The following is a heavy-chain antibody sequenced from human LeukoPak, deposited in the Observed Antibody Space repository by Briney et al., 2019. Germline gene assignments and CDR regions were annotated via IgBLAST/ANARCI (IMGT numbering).Heavy chain of an antibody. CDR2: IKQDGSEK. CDR1: GFTFSNFW. Sequence: GGSPRLSCAASGFTFSNFWMSWVRQAPGKGLEWVANIKQDGSEKYYVDSVKGRFTISRDNAKNSPYLQMNSLRGEDTGLYYCASEDNTGSSAYWGQGTLVTVSS. V-gene: IGHV3-7*01. CDR3: ASEDNTGSSAY. J-gene: IGHJ4*02. D-gene: IGHD3-9*01.